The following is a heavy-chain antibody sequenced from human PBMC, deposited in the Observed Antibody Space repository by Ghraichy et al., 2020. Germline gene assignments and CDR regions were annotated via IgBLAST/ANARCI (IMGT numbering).Heavy chain of an antibody. D-gene: IGHD5-18*01. CDR1: GFTFSSYS. CDR2: ISSSSTI. Sequence: GSLRLSCAASGFTFSSYSMNWVRQAPGKGLEWVSYISSSSTIYYADSVKDRFTISRDNAKNSLYLQMNSLRAEDTAVYYCARDQRYSYGYYYYYGMDVWGQGTTVTVSS. V-gene: IGHV3-48*04. CDR3: ARDQRYSYGYYYYYGMDV. J-gene: IGHJ6*02.